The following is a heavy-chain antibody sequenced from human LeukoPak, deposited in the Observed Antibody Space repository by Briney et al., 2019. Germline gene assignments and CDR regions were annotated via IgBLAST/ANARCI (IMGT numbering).Heavy chain of an antibody. CDR3: ARLSSGWYGGFIDY. D-gene: IGHD6-19*01. CDR2: IYYTGST. J-gene: IGHJ4*02. Sequence: SETLSLTCTVSGGSISSSSYYWGWIRQPPGKGLEWIGSIYYTGSTYYNPSLKSRVTISVDTSKNQFSLKLSSVTAADTAVYYCARLSSGWYGGFIDYWGQGPLVTVSS. V-gene: IGHV4-39*01. CDR1: GGSISSSSYY.